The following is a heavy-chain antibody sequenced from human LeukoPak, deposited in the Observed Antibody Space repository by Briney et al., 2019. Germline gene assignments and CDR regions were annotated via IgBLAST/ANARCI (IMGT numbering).Heavy chain of an antibody. V-gene: IGHV1-2*06. CDR3: ARDQVDY. J-gene: IGHJ4*02. CDR2: INPNSGGT. CDR1: GYTFXXYY. Sequence: KXSXXAXGYTFXXYYMHWVRQAPGQGLEWMGRINPNSGGTNYAQKFQGRVTMTRDTSISTAYMELSRLRSDDTAVYYCARDQVDYWGQGTLVTVSS.